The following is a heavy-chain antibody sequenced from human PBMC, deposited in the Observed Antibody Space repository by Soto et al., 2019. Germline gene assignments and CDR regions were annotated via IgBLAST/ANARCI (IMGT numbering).Heavy chain of an antibody. D-gene: IGHD2-15*01. CDR3: ARSQGGSSSLDIYYYYYYGMDV. CDR2: IIPIFGTA. Sequence: QFQLVQSGAEVKKPGSSVKVSCKAPGGTFSSYAISWVRQAPGQGLEWMGGIIPIFGTANYAQKFQGRVTITADESTSTGYMELSSLRSEDTAVYYCARSQGGSSSLDIYYYYYYGMDVWGQGTTVTVSS. J-gene: IGHJ6*02. V-gene: IGHV1-69*01. CDR1: GGTFSSYA.